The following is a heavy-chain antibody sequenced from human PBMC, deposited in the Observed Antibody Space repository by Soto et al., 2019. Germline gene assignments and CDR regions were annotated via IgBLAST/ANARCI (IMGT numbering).Heavy chain of an antibody. J-gene: IGHJ4*02. CDR1: GFTFDDYA. V-gene: IGHV3-9*01. CDR2: ISWNSGSI. Sequence: VQLVGSGGGLVQPGRSLRLSCAASGFTFDDYAMHWVRQAPGKGLEWVSGISWNSGSIGYADSVKGRFTISRDNAKNSLYLQMNSLRAEDTALYYCAKGRGDSGYYSLFDYWGQGTLVTVSS. CDR3: AKGRGDSGYYSLFDY. D-gene: IGHD3-22*01.